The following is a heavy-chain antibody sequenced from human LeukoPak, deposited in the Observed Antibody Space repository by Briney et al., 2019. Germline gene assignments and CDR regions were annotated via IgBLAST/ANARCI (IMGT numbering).Heavy chain of an antibody. CDR2: ISAYNGNT. D-gene: IGHD3-22*01. J-gene: IGHJ4*02. Sequence: ASVKVSCKASGYTFTSYCISWVRQAPGQGLEWMGWISAYNGNTNYAQKLQGRVTMTTDTSTSTAYMELRSLRSDDTAVYYCARDLAFPDDSSGYYYDYWGQGTLVTVSS. V-gene: IGHV1-18*01. CDR3: ARDLAFPDDSSGYYYDY. CDR1: GYTFTSYC.